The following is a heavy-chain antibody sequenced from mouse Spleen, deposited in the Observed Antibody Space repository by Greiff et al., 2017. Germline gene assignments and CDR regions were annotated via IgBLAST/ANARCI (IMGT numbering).Heavy chain of an antibody. CDR1: GFSLTSYG. D-gene: IGHD1-1*01. Sequence: VQLQQSGPGLVQPSQSLSITCTVSGFSLTSYGVHWVRQSPGKGLEWLGVIWSGGSTDYNAAFISRLSISKDNSKSQVFFKMNSLQADDTAIYYCARNSGSLAYWGQGTLVTVSA. CDR2: IWSGGST. CDR3: ARNSGSLAY. V-gene: IGHV2-2*01. J-gene: IGHJ3*01.